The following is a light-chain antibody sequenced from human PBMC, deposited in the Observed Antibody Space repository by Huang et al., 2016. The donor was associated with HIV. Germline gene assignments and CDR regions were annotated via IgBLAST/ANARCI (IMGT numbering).Light chain of an antibody. J-gene: IGKJ4*01. Sequence: EIVLTQSPGTLSLSPGERATLSCRASQSVSSSYLAWYQQKPGQAPRFLIYGASSRATGIPDRFSVSGSGTDFTLTISRLEPEDFAVYYCQQYGSSPLTFGGGTKVEIK. CDR2: GAS. V-gene: IGKV3-20*01. CDR3: QQYGSSPLT. CDR1: QSVSSSY.